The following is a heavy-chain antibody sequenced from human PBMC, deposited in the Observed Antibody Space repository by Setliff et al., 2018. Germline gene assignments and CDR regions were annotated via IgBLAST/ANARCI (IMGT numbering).Heavy chain of an antibody. CDR3: AREVLSTVVAWDY. V-gene: IGHV4-59*01. CDR2: IYTSGST. J-gene: IGHJ4*02. CDR1: GGSISSYY. Sequence: SETLSLTCTVSGGSISSYYWSWIRQPPGKGLEWIGYIYTSGSTNYNPSLKSRVTISVDTSKNQFSLRLSSMTAADTAVYYCAREVLSTVVAWDYWGQGTLVTVSS. D-gene: IGHD4-17*01.